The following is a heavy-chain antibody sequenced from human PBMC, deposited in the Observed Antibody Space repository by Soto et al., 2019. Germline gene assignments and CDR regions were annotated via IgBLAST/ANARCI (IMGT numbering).Heavy chain of an antibody. CDR3: ARVAEGSGSYYKPLYYYYYGMDV. Sequence: PGGSLRLSCAASGFTSSSYSMNWVRQAPGKGLEWVSSISSSSSYIYYADSVKGRFTISRDNAKNSLYLQMNSLRAEDTAVYYCARVAEGSGSYYKPLYYYYYGMDVWGQGTTVTVSS. D-gene: IGHD3-10*01. CDR1: GFTSSSYS. J-gene: IGHJ6*02. V-gene: IGHV3-21*01. CDR2: ISSSSSYI.